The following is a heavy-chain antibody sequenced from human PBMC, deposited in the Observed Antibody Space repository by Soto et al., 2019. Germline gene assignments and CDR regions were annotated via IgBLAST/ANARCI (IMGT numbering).Heavy chain of an antibody. CDR1: GGTFSSYT. V-gene: IGHV1-69*02. Sequence: QVQLVQSGAEVKKPGSSVKVSCKASGGTFSSYTISWVRQAPGQGLECMGRIIPTLGIANYAQKFQGRVTITADKSTSTAYMELSSLRSEETAVYYCLNIPHFWGQGTLVTVSS. CDR2: IIPTLGIA. CDR3: LNIPHF. J-gene: IGHJ4*02.